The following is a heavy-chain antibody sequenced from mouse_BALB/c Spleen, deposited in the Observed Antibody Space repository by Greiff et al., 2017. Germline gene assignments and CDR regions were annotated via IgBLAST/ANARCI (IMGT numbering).Heavy chain of an antibody. CDR2: IWAGGST. Sequence: QVQLQQSGPGLVAPSQSLSITCTVSGFSLTSYGVHWVRQPPGKGLEWLGVIWAGGSTNYNSALMSRLSISKDNSKSQVFLKMNSLQTDDTAMYYCARSYYGSSYWFAYWGQGTLVTVSA. D-gene: IGHD1-1*01. J-gene: IGHJ3*01. CDR3: ARSYYGSSYWFAY. CDR1: GFSLTSYG. V-gene: IGHV2-9*02.